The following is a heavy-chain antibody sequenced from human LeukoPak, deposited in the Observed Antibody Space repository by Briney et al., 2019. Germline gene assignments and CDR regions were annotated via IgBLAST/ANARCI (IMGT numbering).Heavy chain of an antibody. CDR3: ARRDGYTYYYYGMDV. J-gene: IGHJ6*02. V-gene: IGHV3-30-3*01. Sequence: GGSLRLSCAASGFTFSSYAMHWVRQAPGKGLEWVAVISYDGSNKYYADSVKGRFTISRDNSKNTLYLQMNSLRAEDTAVYYCARRDGYTYYYYGMDVWGQGPTVTVSS. D-gene: IGHD5-24*01. CDR2: ISYDGSNK. CDR1: GFTFSSYA.